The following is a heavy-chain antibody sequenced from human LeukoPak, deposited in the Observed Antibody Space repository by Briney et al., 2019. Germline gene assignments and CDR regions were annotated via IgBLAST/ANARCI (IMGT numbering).Heavy chain of an antibody. Sequence: PGGSLRLSCAASGFTFSSYWMHWVRQAPGKGLVWVSRINTDGSSTSYADSVKGRFTISRDNAKNTLYLQMNSLSAEDTAVYYCARTFEYYYDSSGVYDYWGQGTLVTVSS. D-gene: IGHD3-22*01. CDR2: INTDGSST. CDR1: GFTFSSYW. J-gene: IGHJ4*02. CDR3: ARTFEYYYDSSGVYDY. V-gene: IGHV3-74*01.